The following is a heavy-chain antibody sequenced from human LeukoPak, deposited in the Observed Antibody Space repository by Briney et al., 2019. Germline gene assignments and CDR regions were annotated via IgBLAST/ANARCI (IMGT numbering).Heavy chain of an antibody. V-gene: IGHV3-7*01. CDR1: GFSFSSNW. D-gene: IGHD1-1*01. CDR2: IKRDGSQK. CDR3: ARLGLEVGGPNWFDS. Sequence: GGSLRLSCTAPGFSFSSNWMGWVRQAPGKGLEWVAHIKRDGSQKYYLDSVKGRFTISRDNAKNSLYLQMNSLGVEDTAVYYCARLGLEVGGPNWFDSWGQGTLATVSS. J-gene: IGHJ5*01.